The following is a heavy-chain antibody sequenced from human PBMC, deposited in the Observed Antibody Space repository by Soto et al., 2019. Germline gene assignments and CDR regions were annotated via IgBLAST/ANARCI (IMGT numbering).Heavy chain of an antibody. CDR2: ISTSSSSI. CDR1: GFMFCDYS. J-gene: IGHJ4*02. V-gene: IGHV3-48*02. D-gene: IGHD6-19*01. CDR3: ARARLSGIRVVARIEH. Sequence: AWWSLRFSCEASGFMFCDYSMNWVRQAPGKGLEWISYISTSSSSIYYTDSVKGRFTISRDNAKNSLYLQMNSLREEDTAAYYCARARLSGIRVVARIEHWAQGSLVTASS.